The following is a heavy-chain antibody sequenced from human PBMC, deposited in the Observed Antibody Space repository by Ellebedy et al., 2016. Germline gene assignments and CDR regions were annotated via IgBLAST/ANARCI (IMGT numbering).Heavy chain of an antibody. D-gene: IGHD5-24*01. V-gene: IGHV4-30-4*01. J-gene: IGHJ4*02. CDR1: GGSISSGDYY. CDR2: IYYSGST. CDR3: ARVEEMAHFDY. Sequence: SETLSLXXTVSGGSISSGDYYWSWIRQPPGKGLEWIGYIYYSGSTYYNPSLKSRVTISVDTSKNQFSLKLSSVTAADTAVYYCARVEEMAHFDYWGQGTLVTVSS.